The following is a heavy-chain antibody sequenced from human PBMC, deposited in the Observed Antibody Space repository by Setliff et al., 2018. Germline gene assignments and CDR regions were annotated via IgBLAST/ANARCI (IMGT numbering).Heavy chain of an antibody. V-gene: IGHV4-61*02. J-gene: IGHJ4*02. CDR1: GGSISGTSYS. Sequence: PSETLSHTCTVSGGSISGTSYSWSWIRQPAGKGLEWIGRIYSSESTNYNPSLKSRVTISLDTSKNQFSLKVSSVTAADTAVYYCARSFSRREKFLLDYWGQGALVTVSS. CDR3: ARSFSRREKFLLDY. CDR2: IYSSEST.